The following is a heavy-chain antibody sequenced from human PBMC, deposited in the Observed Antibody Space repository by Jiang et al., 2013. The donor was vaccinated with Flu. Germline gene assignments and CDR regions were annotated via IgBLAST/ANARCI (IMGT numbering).Heavy chain of an antibody. CDR2: IIPILDIA. CDR3: ASGFQGGDYVRSHYYAMDV. J-gene: IGHJ6*02. D-gene: IGHD4-17*01. CDR1: GGTFSSYA. V-gene: IGHV1-69*04. Sequence: SVKVACKASGGTFSSYAFTWVRQAPGQGLEWMGGIIPILDIANYAQKFQGRVTIIADKSTSTAYMELSSLRSEDTAVYYCASGFQGGDYVRSHYYAMDVWGQGTTVTVSS.